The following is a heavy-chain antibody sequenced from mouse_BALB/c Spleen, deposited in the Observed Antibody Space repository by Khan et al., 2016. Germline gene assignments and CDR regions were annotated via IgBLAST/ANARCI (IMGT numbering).Heavy chain of an antibody. V-gene: IGHV3-2*02. D-gene: IGHD1-2*01. J-gene: IGHJ4*01. Sequence: EVQLQESGPGLVKPSQSLSLTCTVTGYSITSDYAWNWIRQFPGNKLEWMGYISYSGSTRYYPSLKSRLSFTRDPSKNPFFLPLNSVTTEDTATYYCARTPTAYYTMDYWGQGTSVTVSS. CDR2: ISYSGST. CDR1: GYSITSDYA. CDR3: ARTPTAYYTMDY.